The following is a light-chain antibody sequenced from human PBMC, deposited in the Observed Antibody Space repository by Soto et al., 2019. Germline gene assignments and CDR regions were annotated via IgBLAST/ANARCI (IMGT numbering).Light chain of an antibody. Sequence: QSALTQPRSVSGSPGQSVTISCTGTSSDVGGYNSVSWYQQYPGKAPKLMIYDVSKRPSGVPDRLSGSKSGNAASLPISGLQAEDEADYYCCSYAGTYTWVFGGGTKLTVL. CDR1: SSDVGGYNS. J-gene: IGLJ3*02. V-gene: IGLV2-11*01. CDR3: CSYAGTYTWV. CDR2: DVS.